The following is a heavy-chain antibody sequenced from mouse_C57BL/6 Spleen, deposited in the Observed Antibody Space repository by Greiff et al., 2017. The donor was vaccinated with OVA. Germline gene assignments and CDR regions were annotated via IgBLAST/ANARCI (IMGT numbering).Heavy chain of an antibody. D-gene: IGHD1-1*01. V-gene: IGHV1-42*01. CDR1: GYSFTGYY. CDR3: AREGTTVAGFDY. Sequence: VQLKQSGPELVKPGASVKISCKASGYSFTGYYMNWVKQSPEKSLEWIGEINPSTGGTTYNQKFKAKATLTVDKSSSTAYMQLKSLTSEDSAVYYCAREGTTVAGFDYWGQGTTLTVSS. J-gene: IGHJ2*01. CDR2: INPSTGGT.